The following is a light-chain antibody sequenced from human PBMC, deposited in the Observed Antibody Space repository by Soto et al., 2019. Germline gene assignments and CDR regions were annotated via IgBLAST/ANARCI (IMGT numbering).Light chain of an antibody. J-gene: IGLJ3*02. Sequence: QSALTQPASVSGSPGQSITISCTGTSSDIGGYNYVSWYQHHPGKAPKLMIFEVNNRPSGVSNRFSGSKSGNTASLTISGLQAEDEADYYCFSYRSDNILEFGGGTKLTVL. CDR3: FSYRSDNILE. CDR1: SSDIGGYNY. V-gene: IGLV2-14*01. CDR2: EVN.